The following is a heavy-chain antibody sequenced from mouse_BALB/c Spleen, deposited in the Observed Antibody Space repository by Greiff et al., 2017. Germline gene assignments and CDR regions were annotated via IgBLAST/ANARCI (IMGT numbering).Heavy chain of an antibody. V-gene: IGHV5-12-1*01. Sequence: DVMLVESGGGLVKPGGSLKLSCAASGFAFSSYDMSWVRQTPEKRLEWVAYISSGGGSTYYPDTVKGRFTISRDNAKNTLYLQMSSLKSEDTAMYYCARRYGNYASMDYWGQGTSVTVSS. CDR1: GFAFSSYD. D-gene: IGHD2-1*01. J-gene: IGHJ4*01. CDR3: ARRYGNYASMDY. CDR2: ISSGGGST.